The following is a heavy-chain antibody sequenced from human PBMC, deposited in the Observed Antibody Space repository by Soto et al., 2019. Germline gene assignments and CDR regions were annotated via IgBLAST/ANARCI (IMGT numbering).Heavy chain of an antibody. Sequence: PGGSLRLSCAASGFTFSSYSMNWVRQAPGKGLEWVSSISSSSNYIYYADSVKGRFTISRDNAKNSLYLQMNSLRAEDTAVYYCAGLMTTVVSNWFDPWGQGTLVTVSS. CDR2: ISSSSNYI. D-gene: IGHD4-17*01. CDR1: GFTFSSYS. J-gene: IGHJ5*02. V-gene: IGHV3-21*01. CDR3: AGLMTTVVSNWFDP.